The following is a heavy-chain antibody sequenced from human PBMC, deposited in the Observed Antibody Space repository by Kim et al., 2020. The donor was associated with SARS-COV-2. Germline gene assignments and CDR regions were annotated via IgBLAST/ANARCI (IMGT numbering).Heavy chain of an antibody. J-gene: IGHJ6*02. CDR2: ISSSSSYI. V-gene: IGHV3-21*01. CDR1: GFTFSSYS. D-gene: IGHD3-3*01. CDR3: ARDYSSSPIWSGYYTSYYYYGMDV. Sequence: GGSLRLSCAASGFTFSSYSMNWVRQAPGKGLEWVSSISSSSSYIYYADSVKGRFTISRDNAKNSLYLQMNSLRAEDTAVYYCARDYSSSPIWSGYYTSYYYYGMDVWGQGTTVTVSS.